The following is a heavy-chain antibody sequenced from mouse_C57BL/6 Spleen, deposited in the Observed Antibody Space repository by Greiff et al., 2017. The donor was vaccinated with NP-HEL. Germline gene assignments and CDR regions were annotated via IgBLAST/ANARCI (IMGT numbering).Heavy chain of an antibody. D-gene: IGHD2-5*01. Sequence: QVQLQQPGAELVKPGASVKMSCKASGYTFTSYWITWVKQRPGQGLEWIGDIYPGSGSPNYNEKFKSKATLTVDTSSSTAYMQLSSLTSEDSAVYYCAPYYSNYEDYFDYWGQGTTLTVSS. CDR3: APYYSNYEDYFDY. CDR2: IYPGSGSP. J-gene: IGHJ2*01. V-gene: IGHV1-55*01. CDR1: GYTFTSYW.